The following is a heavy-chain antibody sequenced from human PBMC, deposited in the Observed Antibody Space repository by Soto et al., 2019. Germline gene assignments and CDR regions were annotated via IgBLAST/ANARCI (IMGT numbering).Heavy chain of an antibody. CDR1: GFTFSSYW. J-gene: IGHJ4*02. Sequence: EVQLVESGGGLVQPGGSLRLSCAASGFTFSSYWMSWVRQAPGKGLEWVANIKQDGSEKYYVDSVKGRFTISRDNAKNSLYLQMNSLRAEDTAVYYCARDEGSIAAAGNFDYWVQGTLVTVSS. V-gene: IGHV3-7*01. CDR3: ARDEGSIAAAGNFDY. D-gene: IGHD6-13*01. CDR2: IKQDGSEK.